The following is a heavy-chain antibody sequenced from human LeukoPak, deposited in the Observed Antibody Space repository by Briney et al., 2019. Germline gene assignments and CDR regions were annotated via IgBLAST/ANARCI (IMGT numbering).Heavy chain of an antibody. CDR2: ISPAGDYI. CDR1: GFTFSTYA. CDR3: VRQSAEKTTAAAGSFDV. J-gene: IGHJ3*01. V-gene: IGHV3-23*01. D-gene: IGHD2-2*01. Sequence: GGSLRLSCATSGFTFSTYARSWVRLAPGKGLAWVSAISPAGDYIYYTDSVRGRFTTSRDNSMNTLHLQMNSLRAEDAAVYYCVRQSAEKTTAAAGSFDVWGQGTMVPVSS.